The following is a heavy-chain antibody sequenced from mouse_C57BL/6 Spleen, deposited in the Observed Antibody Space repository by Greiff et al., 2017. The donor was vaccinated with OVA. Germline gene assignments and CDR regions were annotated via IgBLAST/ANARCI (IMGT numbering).Heavy chain of an antibody. D-gene: IGHD2-3*01. CDR1: GYTFTSYG. CDR3: ARKGMEGYFDY. Sequence: QLQQSGAELARPGASVKLSCKASGYTFTSYGISWVKQRTGQGLEWIGEIYPRSGNTYYNEKFKGKATLTADKSSSTAYMELRSLTSEDSAVDFCARKGMEGYFDYWGQGTTLTVSS. J-gene: IGHJ2*01. V-gene: IGHV1-81*01. CDR2: IYPRSGNT.